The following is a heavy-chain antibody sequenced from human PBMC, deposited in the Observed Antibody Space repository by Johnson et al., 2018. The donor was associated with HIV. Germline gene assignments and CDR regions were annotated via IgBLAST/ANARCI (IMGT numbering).Heavy chain of an antibody. J-gene: IGHJ3*02. CDR1: GFTFSDFY. V-gene: IGHV3-11*04. D-gene: IGHD3-22*01. Sequence: QVQLVESGGGLVKPGGSLRLSCAASGFTFSDFYMSWIRQAPGRGLEWISYISTTGTTIYYAESVKGRFTISRDNAKNSLYLQMNSLRAEDTALYYCVFGEDYYDSGGHHHGPAAFDIWGQGTVVTVS. CDR2: ISTTGTTI. CDR3: VFGEDYYDSGGHHHGPAAFDI.